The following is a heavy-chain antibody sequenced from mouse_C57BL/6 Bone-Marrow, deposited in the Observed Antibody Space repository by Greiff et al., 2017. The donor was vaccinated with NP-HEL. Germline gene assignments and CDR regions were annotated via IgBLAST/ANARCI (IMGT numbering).Heavy chain of an antibody. J-gene: IGHJ3*01. D-gene: IGHD2-5*01. V-gene: IGHV7-1*01. CDR2: SRNKANDYTT. Sequence: EVQVVESGGGLVQSGRSLRLSCATSGFTFSDFYMEWVRQAPGKGLEWIAASRNKANDYTTEYSASVKGRFIVSRDTSQSILYLQMNALRAEDTAIYYCARDDYSNYVRFAYWGQGTLVTVSA. CDR3: ARDDYSNYVRFAY. CDR1: GFTFSDFY.